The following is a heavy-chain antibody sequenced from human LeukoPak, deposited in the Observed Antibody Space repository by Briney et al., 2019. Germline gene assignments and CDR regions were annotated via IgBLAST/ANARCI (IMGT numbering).Heavy chain of an antibody. CDR2: IYLSGRT. D-gene: IGHD2-15*01. CDR1: GGSFRGYY. J-gene: IGHJ4*02. CDR3: ARECPGASGGSCYRSAYDY. V-gene: IGHV4-34*01. Sequence: SESLSLSPAVPGGSFRGYYWSWIRQRPGKGLEWIGEIYLSGRTNYTPSLKSRVSLSVDTSKNQFSLKLSSVTAADTAVYYWARECPGASGGSCYRSAYDYWGQGTLVTVSS.